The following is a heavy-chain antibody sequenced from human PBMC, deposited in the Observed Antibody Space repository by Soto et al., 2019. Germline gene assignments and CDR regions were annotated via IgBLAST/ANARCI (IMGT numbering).Heavy chain of an antibody. J-gene: IGHJ6*02. CDR1: GYTFTTYD. V-gene: IGHV1-8*01. Sequence: QVQLVQSGAEVKKPGASLKVSCKASGYTFTTYDFNWVRQAAGQGLEWMGWMNSNSGNTCYAQNFQGRVTMTRDPSTRTAYMELSSLRSEDTAVYCCASGGEYGMDVWGQGTTVIVSS. CDR2: MNSNSGNT. CDR3: ASGGEYGMDV.